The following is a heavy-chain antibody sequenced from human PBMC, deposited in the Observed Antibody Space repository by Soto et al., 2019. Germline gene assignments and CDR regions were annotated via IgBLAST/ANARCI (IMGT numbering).Heavy chain of an antibody. V-gene: IGHV1-8*01. J-gene: IGHJ6*03. CDR3: ARGNLGYCSSTSCPTYYYYYYMDV. CDR1: GYTFTSYD. CDR2: MNPNSGNT. D-gene: IGHD2-2*01. Sequence: ASVKVSCKASGYTFTSYDINWVRQATGQGLEWMGWMNPNSGNTGYAQKFQGRVTMTRNTSISTAYMELSSLRSEDTAVYHCARGNLGYCSSTSCPTYYYYYYMDVWGKGTTVTVSS.